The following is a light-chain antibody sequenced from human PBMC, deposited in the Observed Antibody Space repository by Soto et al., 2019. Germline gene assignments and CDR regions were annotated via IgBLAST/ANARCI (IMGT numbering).Light chain of an antibody. Sequence: DIQMTQSPYSLSASVGARVTVTCQASQDIKNYLNWYQQKSGKAPKLLIYDASDLETGVPSRFSGSGSGTDFTFTINSLQPEDIATYYCQQYDNLPLTFGGGTKVDIK. J-gene: IGKJ4*01. CDR1: QDIKNY. V-gene: IGKV1-33*01. CDR2: DAS. CDR3: QQYDNLPLT.